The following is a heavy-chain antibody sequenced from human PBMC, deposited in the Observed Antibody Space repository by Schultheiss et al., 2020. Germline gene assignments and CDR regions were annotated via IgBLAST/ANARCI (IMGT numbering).Heavy chain of an antibody. CDR2: IYHSGST. CDR3: ARDRRGSGNWFDP. Sequence: SETLSLTCAVYGGSFSGYYWSWIRQPPGKGLEWIGYIYHSGSTYYNPSLKSRVTMSVDTSKNQFSLNLTSVTAADTAVYYCARDRRGSGNWFDPWGQGTLVTVSS. J-gene: IGHJ5*02. D-gene: IGHD3-3*01. CDR1: GGSFSGYY. V-gene: IGHV4-34*01.